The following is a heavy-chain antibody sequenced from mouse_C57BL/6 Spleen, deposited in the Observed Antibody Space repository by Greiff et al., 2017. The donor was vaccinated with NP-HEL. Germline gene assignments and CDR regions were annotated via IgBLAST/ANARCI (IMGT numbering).Heavy chain of an antibody. CDR2: INPNNVGT. J-gene: IGHJ2*01. V-gene: IGHV1-22*01. CDR1: GYTFTDYN. Sequence: VQLQQSGPELVKPGASVKMSCKASGYTFTDYNMHWVKQSHGKSLEWIGYINPNNVGTSYNQKFKGKATLTVNKSSSTAYMELRSLTSEDSAVYYCARETVLTVDYWGQGTTLTVSS. CDR3: ARETVLTVDY.